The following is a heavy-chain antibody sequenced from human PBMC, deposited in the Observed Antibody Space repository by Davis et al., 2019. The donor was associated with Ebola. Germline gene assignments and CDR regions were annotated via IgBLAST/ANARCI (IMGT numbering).Heavy chain of an antibody. J-gene: IGHJ6*02. CDR2: IIPIFGTA. V-gene: IGHV1-69*06. CDR3: ARAGIVATGMDV. Sequence: SVTVSCKASVGTFSSYAISGVRQAPGQGLEWMGGIIPIFGTAHYAQKFQGRVTITADKSTSTAYMELSSLRSEDTAVYYCARAGIVATGMDVWGQGTTVTVSS. D-gene: IGHD5-12*01. CDR1: VGTFSSYA.